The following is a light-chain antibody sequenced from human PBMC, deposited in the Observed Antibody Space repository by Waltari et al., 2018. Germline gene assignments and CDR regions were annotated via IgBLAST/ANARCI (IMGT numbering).Light chain of an antibody. J-gene: IGLJ1*01. CDR3: SSYADNTIFV. V-gene: IGLV2-8*01. CDR1: SSDVGAYNH. Sequence: QSALTQPPSASGSPGQSVTISCTGTSSDVGAYNHVSWTQQHPGKAPKLMIYELNKRPSGVPVRVSGSKSGNTASLTVSGLQAEDEADYYCSSYADNTIFVFGTGTKVTVL. CDR2: ELN.